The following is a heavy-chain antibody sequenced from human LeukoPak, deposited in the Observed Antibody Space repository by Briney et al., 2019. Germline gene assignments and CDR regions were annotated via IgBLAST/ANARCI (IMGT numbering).Heavy chain of an antibody. CDR2: IIPIFGTA. D-gene: IGHD5-18*01. CDR3: ARLQEDTAMAYDY. J-gene: IGHJ4*02. V-gene: IGHV1-69*06. Sequence: SVKVSCKASGGTFSSYAISWVRQAPGQGLEWMGGIIPIFGTANYAQKFQGRVTITADKSTSTAYMELSSLRSEDAAVYYCARLQEDTAMAYDYWGQGTLVTVSS. CDR1: GGTFSSYA.